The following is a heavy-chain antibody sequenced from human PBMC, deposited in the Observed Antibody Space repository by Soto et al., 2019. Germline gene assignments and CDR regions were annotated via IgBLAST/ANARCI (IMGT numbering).Heavy chain of an antibody. J-gene: IGHJ4*02. CDR1: VYIFTTYG. CDR2: ISTNNGNT. V-gene: IGHV1-18*01. Sequence: SVKVSCQASVYIFTTYGITWVRQAPGQGLEWMGSISTNNGNTDHARPFQDRITMTADTSTNTAYMEVRSLRSDDTAVYYCARYSNGGNAADFDSWGQGTPVTVSS. CDR3: ARYSNGGNAADFDS. D-gene: IGHD2-15*01.